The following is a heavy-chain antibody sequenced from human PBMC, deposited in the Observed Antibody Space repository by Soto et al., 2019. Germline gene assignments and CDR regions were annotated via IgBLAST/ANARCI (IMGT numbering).Heavy chain of an antibody. CDR3: SRESYYESNMGYFEL. Sequence: QVQLQESGPGLVKPSGTLSLTCAVSRGSISSSNWWSWVRQSPGKGLEWIGAMYHTGITNYSPSLKSRITIPVDKSTNQFSLKLSSVTAADTAVYYCSRESYYESNMGYFELWGRGTLVSVSS. CDR1: RGSISSSNW. V-gene: IGHV4-4*02. J-gene: IGHJ2*01. D-gene: IGHD3-22*01. CDR2: MYHTGIT.